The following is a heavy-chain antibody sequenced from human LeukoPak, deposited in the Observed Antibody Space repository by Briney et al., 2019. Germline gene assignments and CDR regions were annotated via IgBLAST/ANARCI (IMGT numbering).Heavy chain of an antibody. V-gene: IGHV3-30*02. CDR3: GKGNEIDY. CDR2: IRHDESNT. D-gene: IGHD1-1*01. CDR1: GFTFSSYG. Sequence: GGSLRLSCAASGFTFSSYGMHWVRQAPGKGLEWVAFIRHDESNTNYADSVKGRFTVSRDNSKNTLYLQMNSLRPEDTAVYYCGKGNEIDYWGQGTLVTVSS. J-gene: IGHJ4*02.